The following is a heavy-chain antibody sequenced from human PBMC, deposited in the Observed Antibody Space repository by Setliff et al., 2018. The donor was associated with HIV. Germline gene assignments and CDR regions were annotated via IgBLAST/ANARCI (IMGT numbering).Heavy chain of an antibody. CDR2: IKQDGSEK. J-gene: IGHJ3*02. CDR3: ARDPSLSYYYDSSGSDAFDI. Sequence: GGSLRLSCAASGFTFSSYWMSWVRQAPGKGLEWVANIKQDGSEKYYGDSLKGRFAISRDNAKKSLFLQMNGLKIEDTAVYYCARDPSLSYYYDSSGSDAFDIWGQGTMVTVSS. V-gene: IGHV3-7*01. D-gene: IGHD3-22*01. CDR1: GFTFSSYW.